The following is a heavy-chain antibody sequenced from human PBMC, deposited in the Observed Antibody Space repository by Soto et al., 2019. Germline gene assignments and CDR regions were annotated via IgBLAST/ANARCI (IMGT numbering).Heavy chain of an antibody. CDR3: ARLGVHDFWRGYYPNYYYGMHV. CDR1: GYTFTSYG. V-gene: IGHV1-18*01. Sequence: GASVKVSCKASGYTFTSYGISWVRQAPGQGLEWMGWISAYNGNTNYAQKLQGRVTMTTDTSTSTAYMELRSLRSDDTAVYYCARLGVHDFWRGYYPNYYYGMHVWAQAITVNVS. J-gene: IGHJ6*02. CDR2: ISAYNGNT. D-gene: IGHD3-3*01.